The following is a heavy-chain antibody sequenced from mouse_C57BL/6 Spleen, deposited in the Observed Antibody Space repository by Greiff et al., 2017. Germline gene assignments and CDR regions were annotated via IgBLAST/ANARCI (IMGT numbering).Heavy chain of an antibody. J-gene: IGHJ3*01. V-gene: IGHV1-52*01. CDR3: ASVKDDDDEGVAY. Sequence: QVQLQQPGAELVRPGSSVKLSCKASGYTFTSYWMNWVKQRPIQGLEWIGNIDPSDSETHYNQKFKDKATLTVDKSYCTAYMQLSSLTSEDSAVYDYASVKDDDDEGVAYWGQGTLGTVSA. CDR2: IDPSDSET. D-gene: IGHD2-4*01. CDR1: GYTFTSYW.